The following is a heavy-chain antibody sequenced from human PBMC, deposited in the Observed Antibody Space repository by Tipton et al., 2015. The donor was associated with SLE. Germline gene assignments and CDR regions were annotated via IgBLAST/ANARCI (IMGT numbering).Heavy chain of an antibody. Sequence: TLSLTCAVSGGSITTNNWWSWVRQSPGKGLEWIGEIYHSGSTIYNPSLKSRVTISLDKSKNQFSLNLISVTAADTALYYCARTADDSAGYYVYWGQGTQVSVSS. CDR2: IYHSGST. CDR3: ARTADDSAGYYVY. V-gene: IGHV4-4*02. D-gene: IGHD3-22*01. J-gene: IGHJ4*02. CDR1: GGSITTNNW.